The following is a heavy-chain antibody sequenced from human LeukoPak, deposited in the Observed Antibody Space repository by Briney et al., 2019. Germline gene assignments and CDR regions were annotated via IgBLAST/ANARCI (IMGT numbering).Heavy chain of an antibody. CDR1: GYTFTSYG. D-gene: IGHD6-13*01. Sequence: GASVKVSCKASGYTFTSYGISWVRQAPGQGLEWMGWISTYNGDTNYAQKLQGRVTMTTDTSTNTAYMELRSLRSDDAAVYYCARDLGVSGYSISWYFDYYYGMDVWGQGTTVTVSS. J-gene: IGHJ6*02. CDR2: ISTYNGDT. CDR3: ARDLGVSGYSISWYFDYYYGMDV. V-gene: IGHV1-18*01.